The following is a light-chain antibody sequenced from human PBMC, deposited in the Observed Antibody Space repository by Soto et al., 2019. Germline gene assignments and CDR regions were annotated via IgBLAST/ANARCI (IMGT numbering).Light chain of an antibody. Sequence: DIQMTRSPSTLPASVGDRLTITCRASQSISMWLAWYQQRPGKGPKLLIYKASDLQGGVSSRFSGSGSGTEFTLTISGLQPDDFATYYCQQYFTYPWTFGHGTKVEIK. CDR2: KAS. V-gene: IGKV1-5*03. J-gene: IGKJ1*01. CDR1: QSISMW. CDR3: QQYFTYPWT.